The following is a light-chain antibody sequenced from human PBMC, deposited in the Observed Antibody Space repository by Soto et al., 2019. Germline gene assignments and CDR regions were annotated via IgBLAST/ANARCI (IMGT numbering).Light chain of an antibody. CDR3: QQYYSAPYT. V-gene: IGKV4-1*01. CDR2: WAS. Sequence: DIAMTQSPDSLAVSLGERATINCKSSRSVLHSSNNQNYLAWYQQKPRQPPKLLIYWASTRESGVPDRFSGSGSGTDFTLTINDLQAEDVAVYYCQQYYSAPYTFGQGSQVEIK. J-gene: IGKJ2*01. CDR1: RSVLHSSNNQNY.